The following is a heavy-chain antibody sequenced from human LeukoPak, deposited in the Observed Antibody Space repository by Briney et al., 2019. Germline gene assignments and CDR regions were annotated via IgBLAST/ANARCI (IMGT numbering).Heavy chain of an antibody. V-gene: IGHV4-39*07. CDR2: INHSGST. Sequence: SETLSLTCTVSGGSISSSSSYWGWIRQPPGKGLEWIGEINHSGSTNYNPSLKSRVTISVDTSKNQFSLKLSSVTAADTAVYYCARSGGNLRKLYYYYYMDVWGKGTTVTVSS. D-gene: IGHD4-23*01. CDR1: GGSISSSSSY. J-gene: IGHJ6*03. CDR3: ARSGGNLRKLYYYYYMDV.